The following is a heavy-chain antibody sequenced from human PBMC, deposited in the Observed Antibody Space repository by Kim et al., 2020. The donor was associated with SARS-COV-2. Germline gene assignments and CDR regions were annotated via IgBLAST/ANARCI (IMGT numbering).Heavy chain of an antibody. D-gene: IGHD6-13*01. CDR2: IYYSGST. V-gene: IGHV4-39*01. CDR1: GGSISSSSYY. J-gene: IGHJ4*02. Sequence: SETLSLTCTVSGGSISSSSYYWGWIRQPPGKGLEWIGSIYYSGSTYYNPSLKSRVTISVDTSKNQFSLKLSSVTAADTAVYYWARHGRYSSPHIDYWGQGTLVTVSS. CDR3: ARHGRYSSPHIDY.